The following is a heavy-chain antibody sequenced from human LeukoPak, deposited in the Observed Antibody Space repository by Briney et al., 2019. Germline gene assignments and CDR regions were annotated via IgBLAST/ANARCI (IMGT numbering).Heavy chain of an antibody. V-gene: IGHV3-30*18. CDR1: GFTFSSYG. J-gene: IGHJ4*02. D-gene: IGHD2-15*01. Sequence: GGSLRLSCAASGFTFSSYGMHWVRQAPGKGLEWVAVIPYDGSNKYYADSVKGRFTISRDNSKNTLYLQMNNLRAEDTAVYYCAKQGCSGGSCYSPTWGQGTLVTVSS. CDR3: AKQGCSGGSCYSPT. CDR2: IPYDGSNK.